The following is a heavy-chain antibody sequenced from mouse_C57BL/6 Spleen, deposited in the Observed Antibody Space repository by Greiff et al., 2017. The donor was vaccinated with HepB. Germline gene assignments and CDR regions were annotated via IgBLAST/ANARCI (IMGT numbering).Heavy chain of an antibody. CDR3: ARLLLLSAMDY. D-gene: IGHD2-3*01. CDR1: GYTFTSYW. V-gene: IGHV1-69*01. J-gene: IGHJ4*01. Sequence: VQLQQPGAELVMPGASVKLSCKASGYTFTSYWMHWVKQRPGQGLEWIGEIDPSDSYTNYNQKFKGKSTLTVDKSSSTAYMQLSSLTSEDSAVYYCARLLLLSAMDYWGQGTSVTVSS. CDR2: IDPSDSYT.